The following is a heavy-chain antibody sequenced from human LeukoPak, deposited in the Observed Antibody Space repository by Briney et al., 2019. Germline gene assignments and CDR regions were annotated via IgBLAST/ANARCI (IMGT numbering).Heavy chain of an antibody. CDR3: ARVKSKEYGSGSFPFDY. V-gene: IGHV3-30-3*01. Sequence: GGSLRLSCAASGFTVSSNYMSWVRQAPGKGLEWVEVISYDGSNKYYADSVKGRFTISRDNSKNTLYLQMNSLRAEDTAVYYCARVKSKEYGSGSFPFDYWGQGTLVTVSS. J-gene: IGHJ4*02. D-gene: IGHD3-10*01. CDR2: ISYDGSNK. CDR1: GFTVSSNY.